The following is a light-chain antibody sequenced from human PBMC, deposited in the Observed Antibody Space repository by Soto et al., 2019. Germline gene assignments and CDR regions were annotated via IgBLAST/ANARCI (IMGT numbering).Light chain of an antibody. CDR2: DVS. Sequence: QSVLTQPRSVSGSPGQSVTISCTGTSSDVGGYNYVSWYQQHPGTAPKLMIYDVSMRPSGVPDRFSGSKSGNTASLIISGLQAEDEADYYCCSYAGSYTLYVFGTGTKLTVL. CDR1: SSDVGGYNY. J-gene: IGLJ1*01. CDR3: CSYAGSYTLYV. V-gene: IGLV2-11*01.